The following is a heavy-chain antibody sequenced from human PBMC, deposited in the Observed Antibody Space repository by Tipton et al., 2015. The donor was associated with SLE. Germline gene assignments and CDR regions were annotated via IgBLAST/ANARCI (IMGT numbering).Heavy chain of an antibody. V-gene: IGHV1-69*13. CDR1: GYTFTSYG. Sequence: QSGPEVKKPGASVKVSCKASGYTFTSYGISWVRQAPGQGLEWMGGIIPIFGTANYAQKFQGRVTITADESTSTAYMELRSLRSDDTAVYYCARWEWGTVAGTKGDYWGQGTLVTVSS. D-gene: IGHD6-19*01. J-gene: IGHJ4*02. CDR2: IIPIFGTA. CDR3: ARWEWGTVAGTKGDY.